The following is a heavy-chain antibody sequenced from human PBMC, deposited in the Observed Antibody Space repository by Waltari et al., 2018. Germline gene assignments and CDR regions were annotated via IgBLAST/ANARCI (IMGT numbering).Heavy chain of an antibody. CDR3: AREGYYGDYFDY. J-gene: IGHJ4*02. D-gene: IGHD4-17*01. Sequence: QVHLVQSGAEVKEPGDSVKFSCKASGYTFTSYTIRWVRQAPGQGLEWMGWITAYNGNTNYALKFQGRVTMTTDTSTSTAYMQLRSLISDDTAVYYCAREGYYGDYFDYWGQGTLVTVSS. V-gene: IGHV1-18*04. CDR2: ITAYNGNT. CDR1: GYTFTSYT.